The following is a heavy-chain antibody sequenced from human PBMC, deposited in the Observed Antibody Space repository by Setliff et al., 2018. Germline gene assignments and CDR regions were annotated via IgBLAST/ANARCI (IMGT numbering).Heavy chain of an antibody. Sequence: PSETLSLTCTVSGASISSYYWSWIRQPPGEGLEWIGYIYSSGNIKYNPSLKSRVTISLDTSKNQFSLKLSSVTAADTAVYYCARDGPHCVTSSCPGAWFDPWSQGILVTVSS. D-gene: IGHD2-2*01. J-gene: IGHJ5*02. V-gene: IGHV4-4*09. CDR3: ARDGPHCVTSSCPGAWFDP. CDR2: IYSSGNI. CDR1: GASISSYY.